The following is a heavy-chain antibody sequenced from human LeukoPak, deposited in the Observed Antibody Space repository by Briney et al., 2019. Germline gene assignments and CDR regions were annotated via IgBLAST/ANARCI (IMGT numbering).Heavy chain of an antibody. CDR1: GFTFDDYA. J-gene: IGHJ3*02. D-gene: IGHD3-10*01. CDR3: AKSYYGSGSSDDAFDI. CDR2: ISWNSGSI. V-gene: IGHV3-9*01. Sequence: PGRSLRLSCAASGFTFDDYAMHWVRQAPGKGLEWVSGISWNSGSIGYADSVKGRFTISRDNAKNSLYLQMNSLRAEDTGLYYCAKSYYGSGSSDDAFDIWGQGTMVTVSS.